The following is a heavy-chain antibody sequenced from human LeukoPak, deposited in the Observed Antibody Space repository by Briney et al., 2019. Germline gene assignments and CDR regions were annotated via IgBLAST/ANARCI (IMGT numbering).Heavy chain of an antibody. CDR3: ARDSRDGYYRPDYFDY. J-gene: IGHJ4*02. V-gene: IGHV3-48*03. Sequence: PGGSLRLSCAASGFTFSSYEMNWVRQAPRKGLEWVSYISSSGSTIYYADSVKGRFTISRDNAKNSLYLQMNSLRAEDTAVYYCARDSRDGYYRPDYFDYWGQGILVTVSS. CDR1: GFTFSSYE. D-gene: IGHD5-24*01. CDR2: ISSSGSTI.